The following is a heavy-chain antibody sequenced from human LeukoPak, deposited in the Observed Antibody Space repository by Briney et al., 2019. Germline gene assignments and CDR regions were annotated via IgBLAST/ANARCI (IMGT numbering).Heavy chain of an antibody. CDR1: GYTFTSYD. CDR3: ARPNDTSGRSPNDAFDI. V-gene: IGHV1-8*01. CDR2: MNPNSGNT. Sequence: GASVKVSCKASGYTFTSYDINWVRQATGQGLEWMGWMNPNSGNTGYAQNFQGRVTMTRNTSISTAYMELSSLRSEDTAVYYCARPNDTSGRSPNDAFDIWGQGTMVMVSS. J-gene: IGHJ3*02. D-gene: IGHD3-22*01.